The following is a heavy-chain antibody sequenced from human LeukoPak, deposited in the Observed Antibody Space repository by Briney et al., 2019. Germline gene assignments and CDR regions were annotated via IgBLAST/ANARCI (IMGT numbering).Heavy chain of an antibody. V-gene: IGHV3-74*01. CDR3: VRDLILVDTPGDDFDY. D-gene: IGHD4-23*01. J-gene: IGHJ4*02. CDR2: INVDGSVK. Sequence: GGSLRLSCAASGFTFSDYWMHWVRQVPGKGLVWVSRINVDGSVKSYADSVKGRFTISRDNAKNTVSLQMNSLRAEDTAVYYCVRDLILVDTPGDDFDYWGQGALVTVSS. CDR1: GFTFSDYW.